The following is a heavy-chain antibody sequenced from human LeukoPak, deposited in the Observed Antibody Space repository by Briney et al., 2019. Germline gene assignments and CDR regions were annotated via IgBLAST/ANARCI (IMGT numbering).Heavy chain of an antibody. D-gene: IGHD1-14*01. V-gene: IGHV1-46*01. CDR1: GYTFSSYY. CDR3: ASGHPERENWFDP. CDR2: INPSGGST. Sequence: ASVKVSCKASGYTFSSYYMHWVRQAPGQGLEWMGIINPSGGSTTYAQKFQGRVTMTRDMSTSTVYMEVSSLRSEDTAVYYCASGHPERENWFDPWGQGTLVTVSS. J-gene: IGHJ5*02.